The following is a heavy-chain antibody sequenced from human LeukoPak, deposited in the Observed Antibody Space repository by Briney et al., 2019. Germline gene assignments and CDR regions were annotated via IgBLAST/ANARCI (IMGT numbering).Heavy chain of an antibody. CDR2: INPNSGGT. V-gene: IGHV1-2*02. CDR1: GYTFTGYY. J-gene: IGHJ4*02. Sequence: GASVKVSCKASGYTFTGYYMHWVRQAPGQGLEWMGWINPNSGGTNYAQKFQGRVTMTRDTSISTAYMELRSLRSDDTAVYYCARALEITIFGVVISLDYWGQGTLVTVSS. D-gene: IGHD3-3*01. CDR3: ARALEITIFGVVISLDY.